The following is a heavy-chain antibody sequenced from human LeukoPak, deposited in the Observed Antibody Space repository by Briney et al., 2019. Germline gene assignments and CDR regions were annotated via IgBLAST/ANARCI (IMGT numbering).Heavy chain of an antibody. V-gene: IGHV1-2*02. Sequence: ASVKVSCKASGYTFTDYYIHWVRQAPGQGLEWMGWINSNSGGTNYAQKLQGRVTMTIDTSTSTAYMELRSLRSDDTAVYYCARDQIMITFGGVIVSDAFDIWGQGTMVTVSS. CDR1: GYTFTDYY. J-gene: IGHJ3*02. CDR3: ARDQIMITFGGVIVSDAFDI. D-gene: IGHD3-16*02. CDR2: INSNSGGT.